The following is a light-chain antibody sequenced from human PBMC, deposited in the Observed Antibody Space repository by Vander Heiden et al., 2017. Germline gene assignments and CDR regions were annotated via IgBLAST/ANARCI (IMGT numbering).Light chain of an antibody. CDR3: QQRSNWQIT. Sequence: ETELTQSPATLSLSPGERATLSCRASQSVNSYLAWYQQKPGQAPRLLIYDASNRATGIPARFSGSGSGTDFTLTISSLEPEDSAVYYCQQRSNWQITFGQGTRLEIK. CDR2: DAS. V-gene: IGKV3-11*01. CDR1: QSVNSY. J-gene: IGKJ5*01.